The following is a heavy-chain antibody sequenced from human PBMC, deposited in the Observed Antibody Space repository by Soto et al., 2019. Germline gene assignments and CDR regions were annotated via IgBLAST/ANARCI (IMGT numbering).Heavy chain of an antibody. CDR3: ARGGIH. Sequence: EVKLVESGGGSGQPGGSLRLSCVASGYTFNSREMNWIRQTPGKGLEWISSISGSGTTKYADSVKGRFTISRDNAHKSIYLEMNSLRVEDTGVYYCARGGIHWGQGALVTVSS. V-gene: IGHV3-48*03. CDR1: GYTFNSRE. D-gene: IGHD6-13*01. CDR2: ISGSGTT. J-gene: IGHJ4*02.